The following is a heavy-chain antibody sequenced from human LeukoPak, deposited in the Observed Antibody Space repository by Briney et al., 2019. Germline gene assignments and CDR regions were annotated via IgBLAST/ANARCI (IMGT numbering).Heavy chain of an antibody. Sequence: GGSLRLSCAASGFTFSSYAMTWVRQAPGKGLEWVSGISGSGDSIDYADSVKGRFTISRDNSKNTLYLQMNSLRAEDTAVYYCARWDTGVADYWGQGTLVTVSS. J-gene: IGHJ4*02. CDR2: ISGSGDSI. D-gene: IGHD3-3*01. CDR1: GFTFSSYA. V-gene: IGHV3-23*01. CDR3: ARWDTGVADY.